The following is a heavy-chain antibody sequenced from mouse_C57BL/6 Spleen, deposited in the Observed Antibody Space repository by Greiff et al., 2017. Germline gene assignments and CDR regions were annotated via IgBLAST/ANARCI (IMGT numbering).Heavy chain of an antibody. CDR3: TRDLYGSSYYYAMDY. CDR2: ISSGGDYI. CDR1: GFTFSSYA. J-gene: IGHJ4*01. V-gene: IGHV5-9-1*02. D-gene: IGHD1-1*01. Sequence: DVMLVESGEGLVKPGGSLKLSCAASGFTFSSYAMSWVRQTPEKRLEWVAYISSGGDYIYYADTVKGRFTISRDNARNTLYLQMSSLKSEDTAMYYCTRDLYGSSYYYAMDYWGQGTSVTVSS.